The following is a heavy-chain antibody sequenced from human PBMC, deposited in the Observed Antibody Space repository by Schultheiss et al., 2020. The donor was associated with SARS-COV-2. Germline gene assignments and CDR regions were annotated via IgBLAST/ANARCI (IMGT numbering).Heavy chain of an antibody. J-gene: IGHJ3*02. V-gene: IGHV4-39*01. Sequence: SETLSLTCTVSGGSISSSGYYWGWIRQPPGKGLEWIGSIHYSGSTNYNPSLKSRVTISVDTSKNQFSLKLSSVTAADTAVYYCARHGDSSGWYGAFDIWGQGTMVTVAS. CDR1: GGSISSSGYY. CDR2: IHYSGST. CDR3: ARHGDSSGWYGAFDI. D-gene: IGHD6-19*01.